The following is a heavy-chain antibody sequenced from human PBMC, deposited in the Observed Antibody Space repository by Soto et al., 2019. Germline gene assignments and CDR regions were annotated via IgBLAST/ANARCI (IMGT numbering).Heavy chain of an antibody. J-gene: IGHJ4*02. CDR3: ARGQVVAAQH. CDR2: IYHSGST. Sequence: QLQLQESGSGLVKPSQTLSLTCAVSGGSISSGGYSWSWIRQPPGKGLEWIGYIYHSGSTYYNPSLKSRVTIPVDRPKTPLAPKLRPVTAADTAVYYCARGQVVAAQHWGQGTLVTVSS. CDR1: GGSISSGGYS. V-gene: IGHV4-30-2*01. D-gene: IGHD2-15*01.